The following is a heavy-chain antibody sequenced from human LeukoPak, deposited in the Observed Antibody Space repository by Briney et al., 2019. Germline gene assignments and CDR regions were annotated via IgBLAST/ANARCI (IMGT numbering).Heavy chain of an antibody. V-gene: IGHV3-9*01. D-gene: IGHD2-2*01. CDR3: AKATAASYYYYMDV. CDR1: GFTFDDYA. Sequence: TGGSLRLSCAASGFTFDDYAMHWVRQAPGKGLEWVSGISWNSGSIGYADSVKGRFTISRDNAKNSLYLQMNSLRAEDTALYYCAKATAASYYYYMDVWGKGTTVTVSS. J-gene: IGHJ6*03. CDR2: ISWNSGSI.